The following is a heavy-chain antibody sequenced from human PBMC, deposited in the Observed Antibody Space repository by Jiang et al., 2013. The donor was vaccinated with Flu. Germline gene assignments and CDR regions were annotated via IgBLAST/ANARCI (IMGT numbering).Heavy chain of an antibody. Sequence: VQLLESGGGVVQPGRSLRLSCAASGFTFSSYGMHWVRQAPGKGLEWVAVISYDGSNKYYADSVKGRFTISRDNSKNTLYLQMNSLRAEDTAVYYCAKDPVYSSGWYLAGLDYWGQGTLVTVSS. J-gene: IGHJ4*02. CDR1: GFTFSSYG. CDR3: AKDPVYSSGWYLAGLDY. CDR2: ISYDGSNK. D-gene: IGHD6-19*01. V-gene: IGHV3-30*18.